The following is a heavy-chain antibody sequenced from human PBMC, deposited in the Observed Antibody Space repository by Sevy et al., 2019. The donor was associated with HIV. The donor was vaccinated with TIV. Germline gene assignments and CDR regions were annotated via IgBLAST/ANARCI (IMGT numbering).Heavy chain of an antibody. D-gene: IGHD3-22*01. Sequence: GGSVRLSCAASGFTFNTYAMSWVRQAPGKGVEWVSGISGSAYSTYYADSVKGRFTISRDNSKNTLSLQMNSLRAEDTAVYYCAKESPGYNYDSSGSLDYWGQGTLVTVSS. CDR3: AKESPGYNYDSSGSLDY. V-gene: IGHV3-23*01. CDR2: ISGSAYST. CDR1: GFTFNTYA. J-gene: IGHJ4*02.